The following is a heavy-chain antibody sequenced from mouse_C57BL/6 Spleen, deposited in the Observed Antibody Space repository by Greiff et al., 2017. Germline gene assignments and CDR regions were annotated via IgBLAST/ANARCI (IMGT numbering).Heavy chain of an antibody. V-gene: IGHV1-61*01. Sequence: QVQLQQPGAELVRPGSSVKLSCKASGYTFTSYWMDWVKQRPGQGLEWIGNIYPADSETHYNQKFKDKATLTVDKSSSTAYMQLSSLTSEDSAVYYCARSAVYSKGYFDVWGTGTTVTVSS. CDR3: ARSAVYSKGYFDV. J-gene: IGHJ1*03. CDR1: GYTFTSYW. CDR2: IYPADSET. D-gene: IGHD2-5*01.